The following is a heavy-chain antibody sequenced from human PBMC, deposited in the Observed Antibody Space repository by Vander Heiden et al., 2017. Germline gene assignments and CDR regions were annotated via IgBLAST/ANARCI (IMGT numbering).Heavy chain of an antibody. J-gene: IGHJ3*02. CDR2: IYYSGTT. CDR1: GGSISSYY. CDR3: AIWTVGGYDAFDI. V-gene: IGHV4-59*01. D-gene: IGHD2-15*01. Sequence: QVQLQESGPGLVKPSETLSLTCTVSGGSISSYYWSWIRQPPGKGLEWIAYIYYSGTTNYIPALKSRVTISVDPSKNQFSLKVRSVTHAHTAVYYFAIWTVGGYDAFDIWRQGTMVTISS.